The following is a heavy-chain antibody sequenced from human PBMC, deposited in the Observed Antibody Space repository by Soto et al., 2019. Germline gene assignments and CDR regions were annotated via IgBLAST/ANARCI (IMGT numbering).Heavy chain of an antibody. CDR2: IDPSDAYT. CDR1: GYSFTSYW. J-gene: IGHJ6*04. CDR3: ARPRCPWGPRCYVGSPGMDV. V-gene: IGHV5-10-1*01. Sequence: PGESLKISCKGSGYSFTSYWISWVRQMPGKGLEWMGRIDPSDAYTNYSPSFQGHVTISADKSISTAYLQWSSLKASDTAIYYCARPRCPWGPRCYVGSPGMDVWGKGPAVTVSS. D-gene: IGHD2-2*01.